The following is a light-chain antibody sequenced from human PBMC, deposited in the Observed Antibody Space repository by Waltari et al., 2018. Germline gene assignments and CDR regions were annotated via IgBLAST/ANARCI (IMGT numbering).Light chain of an antibody. V-gene: IGKV1-27*01. Sequence: DIQMTQSPSSLSASIGDRVTITCRASQDISDFLAWYRQKPGKGPELLIYSASTLQSGVPSRFSGGGSGTDFTLTISSLQPEDVATYYCQKYNSAPPGVTFGQGTRLEIK. CDR1: QDISDF. CDR2: SAS. J-gene: IGKJ5*01. CDR3: QKYNSAPPGVT.